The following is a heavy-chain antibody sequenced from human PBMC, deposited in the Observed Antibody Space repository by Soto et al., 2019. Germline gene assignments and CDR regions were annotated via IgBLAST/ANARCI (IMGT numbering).Heavy chain of an antibody. CDR3: ARAPPNPYCYFDL. J-gene: IGHJ2*01. CDR1: GDSISSGGYY. V-gene: IGHV4-31*03. CDR2: IFYSGTT. Sequence: QVQLQESGPGLVKPSQTLSLTCTVSGDSISSGGYYWSWIRQYPGKGLEWIGYIFYSGTTYYNPSLKSRLAISVDTSKSQFSLKLTSVTAAHTAVYYCARAPPNPYCYFDLWGRATPVTVSS.